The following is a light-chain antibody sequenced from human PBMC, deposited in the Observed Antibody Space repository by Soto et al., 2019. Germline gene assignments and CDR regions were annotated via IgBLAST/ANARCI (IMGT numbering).Light chain of an antibody. J-gene: IGKJ4*01. CDR1: QSISTY. Sequence: DIQLTQSPSFLSASVGDRVTITCRASQSISTYLAWYQQRPGKAPKLLIYAASTLQSGVPSRFSGSGSGTEFTLTISSLQPEDFATYYCQQHNSYPPTFGRGTKVEIK. CDR2: AAS. CDR3: QQHNSYPPT. V-gene: IGKV1-9*01.